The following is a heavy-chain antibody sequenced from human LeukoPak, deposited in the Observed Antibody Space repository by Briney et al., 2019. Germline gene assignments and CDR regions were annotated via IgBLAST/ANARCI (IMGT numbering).Heavy chain of an antibody. CDR3: ARAGPVEMATTDPIDY. Sequence: GGSLRLSCAASGFTFSSYWMHWVRQAPGKGLVWVSRINSDGSSTSYADSVKGRFTISRDNAKNTLYLQMNSLRAEDTAVYYCARAGPVEMATTDPIDYWGQGTLVAVSS. CDR2: INSDGSST. D-gene: IGHD5-24*01. CDR1: GFTFSSYW. J-gene: IGHJ4*02. V-gene: IGHV3-74*01.